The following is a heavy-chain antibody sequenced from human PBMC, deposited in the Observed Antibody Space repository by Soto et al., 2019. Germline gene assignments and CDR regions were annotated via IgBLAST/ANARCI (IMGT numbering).Heavy chain of an antibody. CDR1: GFSLSTSGVG. CDR3: ADRQYRRGAEYFQH. Sequence: QITLKESGPTLVKPTQTLTLTCTFSGFSLSTSGVGVGWIRQPPGKALEWLALIYWNDDKRYSPSLKSRLTHTWDTWNNRVVLTVTKMQPVDTATYYCADRQYRRGAEYFQHWGQGTLVTVSS. D-gene: IGHD2-2*01. J-gene: IGHJ1*01. V-gene: IGHV2-5*01. CDR2: IYWNDDK.